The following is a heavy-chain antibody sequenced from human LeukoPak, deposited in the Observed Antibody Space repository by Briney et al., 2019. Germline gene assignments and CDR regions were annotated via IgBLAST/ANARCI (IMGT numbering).Heavy chain of an antibody. CDR3: AKGPVVVAATDYYGMDV. V-gene: IGHV3-23*01. CDR2: ISGSGGRT. D-gene: IGHD2-15*01. J-gene: IGHJ6*02. CDR1: GFTFSNYA. Sequence: GSSLRLSCAASGFTFSNYAMSWVRQAPGKGLEWVSGISGSGGRTHYADSVRGRFTIARDNNKNTVYLQMNSLRAEDTAVYYCAKGPVVVAATDYYGMDVWGQGTTVTVSS.